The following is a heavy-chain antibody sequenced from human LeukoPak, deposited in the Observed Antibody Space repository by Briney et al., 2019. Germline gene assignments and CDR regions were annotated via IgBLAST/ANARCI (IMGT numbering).Heavy chain of an antibody. CDR2: INTNTGNP. V-gene: IGHV7-4-1*02. CDR1: GYTFTSYA. J-gene: IGHJ4*02. CDR3: ARAEGDGYKYYFDY. D-gene: IGHD5-24*01. Sequence: ASVKVSCKASGYTFTSYALNWVRQAPGQGLEWMGWINTNTGNPTYAQGFTGRFVFSLDTSVSTAYLQWTSLKASDTAMYYCARAEGDGYKYYFDYWGQGTLVTVSS.